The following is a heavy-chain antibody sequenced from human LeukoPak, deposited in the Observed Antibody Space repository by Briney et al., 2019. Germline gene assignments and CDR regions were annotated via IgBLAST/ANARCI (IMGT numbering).Heavy chain of an antibody. CDR2: INHSGST. V-gene: IGHV4-34*01. D-gene: IGHD2-2*01. J-gene: IGHJ4*02. CDR1: GGSFSGYY. CDR3: ARAVCSSTSCYFGFDY. Sequence: SETLSLTCAVYGGSFSGYYWSWIRQPPGKGLEWIGEINHSGSTNYNPSLKGRVTISKDTSKNQFSLKLDSVTAADTAVYYCARAVCSSTSCYFGFDYWGQGALVTVSS.